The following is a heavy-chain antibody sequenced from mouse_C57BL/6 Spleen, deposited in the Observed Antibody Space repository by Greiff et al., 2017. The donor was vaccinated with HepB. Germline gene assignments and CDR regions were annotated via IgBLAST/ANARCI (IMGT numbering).Heavy chain of an antibody. CDR1: GYTFTSYW. J-gene: IGHJ2*01. CDR3: ARPYGSSYGGYFDY. CDR2: IYPSDSET. D-gene: IGHD1-1*01. V-gene: IGHV1-61*01. Sequence: QVQLQQPGAELVRPGSSVKLSCKASGYTFTSYWMDWVKQRPGQGLEWIGNIYPSDSETHYNQKFKDKATLTVDKSSSTAYMQLSSLTSEDSAVYYCARPYGSSYGGYFDYWGQGTTRTVSS.